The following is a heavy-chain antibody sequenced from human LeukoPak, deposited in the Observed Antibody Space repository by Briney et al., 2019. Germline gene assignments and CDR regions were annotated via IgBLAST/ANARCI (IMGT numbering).Heavy chain of an antibody. J-gene: IGHJ4*02. CDR3: ARFETVAAKPLEY. CDR1: GFTFDDYA. Sequence: GGSLRLSCAASGFTFDDYAMHWVRQAPGKGLEWVSGIVGSGADTYYADSVKGRFTISRDNARNSLYLQMNSLRAEDTAVYYCARFETVAAKPLEYWGQGTLVTVSS. D-gene: IGHD6-19*01. V-gene: IGHV3-20*04. CDR2: IVGSGADT.